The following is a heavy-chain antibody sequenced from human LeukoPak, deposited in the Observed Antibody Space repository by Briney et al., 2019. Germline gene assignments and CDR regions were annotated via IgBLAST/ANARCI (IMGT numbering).Heavy chain of an antibody. CDR1: GFTFSSYS. Sequence: GGSLRLSCAASGFTFSSYSMNWVRQAPGKGLEWVSYISSSSSTIYYADSVKGRFTISRDNAKNSLYLQMSSLRDEDTAVYYCARFSIRGFDYWGQGTLVTVSS. CDR3: ARFSIRGFDY. CDR2: ISSSSSTI. J-gene: IGHJ4*02. D-gene: IGHD3-9*01. V-gene: IGHV3-48*02.